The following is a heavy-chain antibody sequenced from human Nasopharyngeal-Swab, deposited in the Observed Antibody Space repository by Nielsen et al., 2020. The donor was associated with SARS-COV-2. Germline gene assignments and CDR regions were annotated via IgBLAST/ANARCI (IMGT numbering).Heavy chain of an antibody. D-gene: IGHD2-15*01. CDR2: INQRGST. CDR3: ARGPNCSGGSFYQFLAYYYYHGVDV. CDR1: GGSISSYY. J-gene: IGHJ6*02. Sequence: SETLSLTCTVSGGSISSYYWSWIRQPPGKGLEWIGEINQRGSTNYYPSLKSRVTVSVDTSKNQFSLKLNSVTAADTAVYYCARGPNCSGGSFYQFLAYYYYHGVDVWGQGTTVTVSS. V-gene: IGHV4-34*01.